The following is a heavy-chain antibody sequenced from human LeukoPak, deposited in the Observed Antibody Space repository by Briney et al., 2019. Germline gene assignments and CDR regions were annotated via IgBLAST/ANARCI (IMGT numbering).Heavy chain of an antibody. CDR2: INHSGST. V-gene: IGHV4-34*01. CDR3: ARLHGRRWSRSWYVHYYMDV. D-gene: IGHD6-13*01. J-gene: IGHJ6*03. Sequence: ASETLSLTCAVYGGSFSGYYWSWIRQPPGKGLEWNGEINHSGSTNYNPSLKSRVTISVDTSKNQFSLKLSSVTAADTAVYYCARLHGRRWSRSWYVHYYMDVWGKGTTVTISS. CDR1: GGSFSGYY.